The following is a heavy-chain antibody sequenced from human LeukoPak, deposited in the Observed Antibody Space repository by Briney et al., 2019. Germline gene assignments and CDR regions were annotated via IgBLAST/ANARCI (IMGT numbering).Heavy chain of an antibody. CDR1: GLTVSSNY. J-gene: IGHJ4*02. CDR3: ARTVTATGTTYFDY. CDR2: IYSDGST. V-gene: IGHV3-66*01. Sequence: GGSLRLSCAASGLTVSSNYMSWVRQAPGKGLEWVSIIYSDGSTYYADSAKGRFTISRDSSKNTLYLQINSLSAEDRALYYCARTVTATGTTYFDYWGQGTLATVSS. D-gene: IGHD3-9*01.